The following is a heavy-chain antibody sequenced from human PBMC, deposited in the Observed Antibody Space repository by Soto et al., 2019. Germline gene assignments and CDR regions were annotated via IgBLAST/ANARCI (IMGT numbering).Heavy chain of an antibody. CDR3: AKKVRAAAANYYYYGMDV. V-gene: IGHV3-23*01. J-gene: IGHJ6*02. Sequence: GGSLRLSCAASGFTFSSYATSWVRQAPGKGLEWVSAISGSGGSTYYADSVKGRFTISRDNSKNTPYLQMNSLRTEDTAVYYCAKKVRAAAANYYYYGMDVWGQGTTVTVSS. D-gene: IGHD6-13*01. CDR2: ISGSGGST. CDR1: GFTFSSYA.